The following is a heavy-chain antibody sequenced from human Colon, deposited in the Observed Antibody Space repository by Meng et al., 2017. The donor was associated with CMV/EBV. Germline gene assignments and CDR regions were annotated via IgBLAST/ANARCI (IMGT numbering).Heavy chain of an antibody. Sequence: GGSLRPSCAASGFIFSDHYVDWVRQAAGKGLEWVGRIRNKANAYSTEYAAFVKGRFTIPREDSENSLYLQMNSLKIEDTDVYYCTRDSLGAARQKGQKGYYGMDVWGQGTTVTVSS. V-gene: IGHV3-72*01. CDR1: GFIFSDHY. D-gene: IGHD6-6*01. J-gene: IGHJ6*02. CDR2: IRNKANAYST. CDR3: TRDSLGAARQKGQKGYYGMDV.